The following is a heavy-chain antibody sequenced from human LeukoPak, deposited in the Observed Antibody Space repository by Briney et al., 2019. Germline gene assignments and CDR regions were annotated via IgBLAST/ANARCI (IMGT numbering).Heavy chain of an antibody. CDR2: IYPGDSDT. J-gene: IGHJ4*02. D-gene: IGHD6-13*01. CDR1: GCSFTTYW. V-gene: IGHV5-51*01. Sequence: GESLKISCKGFGCSFTTYWTAWVRQIPGQGLEWMGIIYPGDSDTRYSPSFQGQVTISADKSISTAYLQWSSLKTSDSAIYYCARGGGSNWRVFDYWGQGTPVTVSS. CDR3: ARGGGSNWRVFDY.